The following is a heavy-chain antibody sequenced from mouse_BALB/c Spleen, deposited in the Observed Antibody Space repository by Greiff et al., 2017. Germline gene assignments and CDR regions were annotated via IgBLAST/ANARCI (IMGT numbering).Heavy chain of an antibody. D-gene: IGHD1-1*01. V-gene: IGHV2-9*02. Sequence: VKLMESGPGLVAPSQSLSITCTVSGFSLTSYGVHWVRQPPGKGLEWLGVIWAGGSTNYNSALMSRLSISKDNSKSQVFLKMNSLQTDDTAMYYCARFTTVVANAMDYWGQGTSVTVSS. CDR1: GFSLTSYG. CDR3: ARFTTVVANAMDY. CDR2: IWAGGST. J-gene: IGHJ4*01.